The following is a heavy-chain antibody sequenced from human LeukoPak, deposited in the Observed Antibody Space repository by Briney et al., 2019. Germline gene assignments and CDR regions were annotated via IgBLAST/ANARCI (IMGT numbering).Heavy chain of an antibody. CDR2: INHSGST. V-gene: IGHV4-34*01. Sequence: SETLSLTCTVSGGSISSYYWSWIRQPPGKGLEWIGEINHSGSTNYNPSLKSRVTISVDTSKNQFSLKLSSVTAADTAVYYCARRLPVLWFGELSEGRWFDPWGQGTLVTVSS. CDR3: ARRLPVLWFGELSEGRWFDP. CDR1: GGSISSYY. D-gene: IGHD3-10*01. J-gene: IGHJ5*02.